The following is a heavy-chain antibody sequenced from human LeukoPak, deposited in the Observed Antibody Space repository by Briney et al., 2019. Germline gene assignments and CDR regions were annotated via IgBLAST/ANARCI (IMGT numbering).Heavy chain of an antibody. Sequence: AAVKVSSKASVYTSTRSGISSVRQAPGQGRAWRGWIYAYNGNTNYAQKLQGRVTMTTDTSTSTAYMELRSLRCDDTAVYYCARASQWLVSVCNWFDPWGQGTLVTVSS. V-gene: IGHV1-18*01. CDR1: VYTSTRSG. CDR3: ARASQWLVSVCNWFDP. J-gene: IGHJ5*02. D-gene: IGHD6-19*01. CDR2: IYAYNGNT.